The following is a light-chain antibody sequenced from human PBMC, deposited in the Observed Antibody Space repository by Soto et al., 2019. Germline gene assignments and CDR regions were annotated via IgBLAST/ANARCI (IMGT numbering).Light chain of an antibody. Sequence: EIVLTQSPSTLSLSPGERATLSCRASQSVSSSHLAWYQQKPGQAPRLLISGASSRATGIPDRFSGSGSGTDFTLTISRLEPEDLAVYYCQQYGSSPPITFGQGTRLEIK. CDR2: GAS. V-gene: IGKV3-20*01. CDR3: QQYGSSPPIT. CDR1: QSVSSSH. J-gene: IGKJ5*01.